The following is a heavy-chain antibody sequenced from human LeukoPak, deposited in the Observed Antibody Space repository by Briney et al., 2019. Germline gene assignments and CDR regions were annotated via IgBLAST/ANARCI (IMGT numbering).Heavy chain of an antibody. D-gene: IGHD3-22*01. CDR2: INSDGSST. J-gene: IGHJ4*02. Sequence: GGSLRLSCAASGFTFSSYWMHWVRQAPGKRLVWVSRINSDGSSTSYADSVKGRFTISRDNSKNTLYLQMNSLRTEDTAMYYCARDYYESSGYPPEPYDNWGQGTLVTVSS. CDR3: ARDYYESSGYPPEPYDN. V-gene: IGHV3-74*01. CDR1: GFTFSSYW.